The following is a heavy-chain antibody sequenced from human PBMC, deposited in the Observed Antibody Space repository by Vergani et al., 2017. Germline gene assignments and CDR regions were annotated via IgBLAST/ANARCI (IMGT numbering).Heavy chain of an antibody. J-gene: IGHJ4*02. CDR2: IRGSGGRT. CDR3: AKGRTEAGGFDY. Sequence: EVQLLESGGGLVQPGGSLRLSCVASGFTFSSYSMSWVRQAPGKGLEWVAAIRGSGGRTYYADSGKGRITISRDNSKNTLYLQLNSLRAEDTAVYYCAKGRTEAGGFDYWGQGTLVTVSS. D-gene: IGHD6-13*01. CDR1: GFTFSSYS. V-gene: IGHV3-23*01.